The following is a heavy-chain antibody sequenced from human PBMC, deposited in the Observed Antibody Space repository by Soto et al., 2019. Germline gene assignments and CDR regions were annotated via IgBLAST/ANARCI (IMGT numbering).Heavy chain of an antibody. V-gene: IGHV1-69*08. CDR2: VIPIFGIP. CDR3: AREDRDRETGLVPAAIDGMDV. J-gene: IGHJ6*02. Sequence: QVQLVQSGAEVKKPGSSVKVSCKASGGTISRYSITWVRQAPGHGLEWIGRVIPIFGIPTYAQKFQGRVTITADESTSXAXMXVSSMRSDDTAVYYCAREDRDRETGLVPAAIDGMDVWGQGTTVTVSS. D-gene: IGHD2-2*01. CDR1: GGTISRYS.